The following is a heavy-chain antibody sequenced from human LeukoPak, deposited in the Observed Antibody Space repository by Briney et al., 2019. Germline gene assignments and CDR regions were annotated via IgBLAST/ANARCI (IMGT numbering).Heavy chain of an antibody. V-gene: IGHV1-2*02. CDR3: ATYQYDSGTYLDY. Sequence: ASVKVSCKASGYTFTGYYIHWVRQAPGQGLEWMGWINPNSGGTNYAQKFQGRVTMTGDTSISTAYMELSRLRSDDTAVYYCATYQYDSGTYLDYWGQGTLVTVSS. CDR1: GYTFTGYY. CDR2: INPNSGGT. D-gene: IGHD3-10*01. J-gene: IGHJ4*02.